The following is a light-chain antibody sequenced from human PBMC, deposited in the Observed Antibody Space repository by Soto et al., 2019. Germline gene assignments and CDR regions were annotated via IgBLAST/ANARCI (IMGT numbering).Light chain of an antibody. J-gene: IGKJ5*01. V-gene: IGKV3-15*01. CDR1: QSVSST. Sequence: EIVMTQSPATLSVSPGERATLSCRASQSVSSTLAWYQQKPGQAPRLLIFRASTRATGIPARFSGSGSGTQFTLTISSLQSEDFAVYYCQQYNNWPITFGQGTRLEIK. CDR3: QQYNNWPIT. CDR2: RAS.